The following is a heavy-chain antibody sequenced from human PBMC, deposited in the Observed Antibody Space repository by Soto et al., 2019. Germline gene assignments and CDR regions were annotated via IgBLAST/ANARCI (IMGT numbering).Heavy chain of an antibody. J-gene: IGHJ4*02. V-gene: IGHV3-49*04. CDR1: GFTFGDYA. CDR2: IRSKAYGGTT. D-gene: IGHD3-22*01. Sequence: PGGSLRLSCTASGFTFGDYAMSWVRQAPGKGLEWVGFIRSKAYGGTTEYAASVKGRFTISRDDSKSIAYLQMDSLKTEDTAVYYCTRDRSYYGSSGYLSLAYWGQGTLVTVSS. CDR3: TRDRSYYGSSGYLSLAY.